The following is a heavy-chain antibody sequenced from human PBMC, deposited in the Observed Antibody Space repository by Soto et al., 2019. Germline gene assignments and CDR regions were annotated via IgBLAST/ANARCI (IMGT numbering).Heavy chain of an antibody. CDR3: ARDTRTDAFDV. V-gene: IGHV4-30-2*01. J-gene: IGHJ3*01. CDR2: IFYSGNN. CDR1: GGSMSGGDYS. Sequence: PSETLSLTCDVSGGSMSGGDYSWSWIRRAPGKGLEWIGYIFYSGNNYYNPSLKSRVTISADRSKNQFSLKLISVTAADTAMYFCARDTRTDAFDVWGQGMMVT.